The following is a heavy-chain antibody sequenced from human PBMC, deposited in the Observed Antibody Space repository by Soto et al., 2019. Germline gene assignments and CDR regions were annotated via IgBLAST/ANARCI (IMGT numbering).Heavy chain of an antibody. D-gene: IGHD2-2*01. CDR1: GYTFSNYG. J-gene: IGHJ5*02. CDR2: ISLYSDGT. V-gene: IGHV1-18*01. Sequence: ASVKVSCKPSGYTFSNYGITWVRQAPGQPLEWLGWISLYSDGTNYAQKFQGRVSMTTDTSTTTAYMELRSLRSDDTAVYYCARVVPGAEAWFGPWGQGTLVTVSS. CDR3: ARVVPGAEAWFGP.